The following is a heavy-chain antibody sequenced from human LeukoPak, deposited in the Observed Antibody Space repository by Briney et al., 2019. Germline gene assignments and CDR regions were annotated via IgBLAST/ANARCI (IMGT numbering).Heavy chain of an antibody. CDR3: ATSGSNRERWLQQGPGY. Sequence: ASVKVSCKASGYTFTGYYMHWVRQAPAQGLEWMGRFNPNSGGTNYAQKFQGRVTMTRDTSISTADMELSRLRSDDTAVYYCATSGSNRERWLQQGPGYWGQGTPVTVSS. J-gene: IGHJ4*02. CDR2: FNPNSGGT. CDR1: GYTFTGYY. D-gene: IGHD5-24*01. V-gene: IGHV1-2*06.